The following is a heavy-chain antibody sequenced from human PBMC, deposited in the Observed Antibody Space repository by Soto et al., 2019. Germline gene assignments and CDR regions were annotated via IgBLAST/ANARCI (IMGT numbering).Heavy chain of an antibody. CDR1: GYIFTNYY. CDR3: ARDLDAAAY. V-gene: IGHV1-46*01. J-gene: IGHJ4*02. D-gene: IGHD2-2*01. Sequence: ASVKVSCKASGYIFTNYYIHWVRQAPGQGLEWMAIINPLPTSGSTNYAQKFQGRVTVTRDTSTSTVYMELSSLRSEDTAIYYCARDLDAAAYWGQGTLVTVSS. CDR2: INPLPTSGST.